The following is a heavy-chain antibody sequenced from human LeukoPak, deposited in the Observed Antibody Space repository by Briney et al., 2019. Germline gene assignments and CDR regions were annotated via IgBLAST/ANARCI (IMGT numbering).Heavy chain of an antibody. Sequence: ASVKVSCKASGYTFASYYMHWVRQAPGQGLEWMGIINPSGGSTTYAQKFQGRVTMTRDTSTTTVYMELSSLRSEDTAVYYCARDDDYYGSGTYLFDYWGQGTLVTVSS. J-gene: IGHJ4*02. CDR1: GYTFASYY. D-gene: IGHD3-10*01. CDR3: ARDDDYYGSGTYLFDY. CDR2: INPSGGST. V-gene: IGHV1-46*01.